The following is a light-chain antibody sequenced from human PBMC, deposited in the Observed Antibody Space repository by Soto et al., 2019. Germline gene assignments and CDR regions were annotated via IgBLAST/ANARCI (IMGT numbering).Light chain of an antibody. CDR2: EVR. V-gene: IGLV2-14*01. CDR3: ISYRGSDTPYV. Sequence: QSALTQPASVAGSPGQSITISCTGTSSDIGSYNYVAWYQQFPGKTPKLIIYEVRNRPSGVSFRFSGSNSGNTASLNISGLQDEDEADYYCISYRGSDTPYVFGTRIKVTVL. CDR1: SSDIGSYNY. J-gene: IGLJ1*01.